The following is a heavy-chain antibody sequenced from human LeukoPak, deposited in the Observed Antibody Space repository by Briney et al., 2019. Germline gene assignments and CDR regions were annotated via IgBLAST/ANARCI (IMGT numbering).Heavy chain of an antibody. CDR2: VYDSGST. D-gene: IGHD5-12*01. J-gene: IGHJ6*02. CDR1: GGXIRSYY. CDR3: ARRVATRSPYYYGMDV. Sequence: SETLSLTCTVSGGXIRSYYCTWIRQPPGRGLEWIGYVYDSGSTNYNPSLMSRVTISVDTSKNQFSLKLSSVTAADTAVYYCARRVATRSPYYYGMDVWGQGTTVTVSS. V-gene: IGHV4-59*08.